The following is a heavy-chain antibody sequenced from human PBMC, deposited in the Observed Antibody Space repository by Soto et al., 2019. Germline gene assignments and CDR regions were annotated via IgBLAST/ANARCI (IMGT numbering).Heavy chain of an antibody. D-gene: IGHD6-19*01. Sequence: PSQTLSLTCVISGDSVSSNSAAWNWFRQSPSRGLEWLGRTYYRSKWYNDYAVSVKSRIIINPDTSKSQFSLQLNSVTAEDTAIYYCTRALSGSGPDSWGQGTLGTVSS. CDR2: TYYRSKWYN. J-gene: IGHJ4*02. CDR1: GDSVSSNSAA. CDR3: TRALSGSGPDS. V-gene: IGHV6-1*01.